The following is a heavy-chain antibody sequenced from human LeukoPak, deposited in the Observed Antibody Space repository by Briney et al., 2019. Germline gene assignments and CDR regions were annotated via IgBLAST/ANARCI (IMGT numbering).Heavy chain of an antibody. CDR3: ARVSIAGYSLYYFDH. CDR2: INPNSGGT. V-gene: IGHV1-2*02. J-gene: IGHJ4*02. D-gene: IGHD2-21*01. CDR1: GYTFTCYY. Sequence: GASVKVACKASGYTFTCYYMHWVRQAPGQGLEWMGWINPNSGGTNYAQKFQGRVTMTRYTSISTAYMELSRLRSDDTAVYYCARVSIAGYSLYYFDHWGQGHLVTVSS.